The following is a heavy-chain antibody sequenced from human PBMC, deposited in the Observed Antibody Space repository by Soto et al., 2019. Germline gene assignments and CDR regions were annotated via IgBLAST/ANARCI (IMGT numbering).Heavy chain of an antibody. CDR1: GGTFRSYT. Sequence: QVQLVQSGAEVKKPGSSVKVSCKASGGTFRSYTISWVRQAPGQGLEWMGRIIPILGIANYAQKFQGRVTITADKSTSTAYMELSSLRSEDTAVYYCARKMSTTDFYFDYWGQGTLVTVSS. V-gene: IGHV1-69*02. D-gene: IGHD1-1*01. CDR2: IIPILGIA. CDR3: ARKMSTTDFYFDY. J-gene: IGHJ4*02.